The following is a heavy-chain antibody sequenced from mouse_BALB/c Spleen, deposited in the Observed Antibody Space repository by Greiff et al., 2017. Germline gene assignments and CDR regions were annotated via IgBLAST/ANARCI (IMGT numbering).Heavy chain of an antibody. Sequence: SGPELVKPGALVKISCKASGYTFTSYDINWVKQRPGQGLEWIGWIYPGDGSTKYNEKFKGKTTLTADKSSSTAYMQLSSLTSENSAVYFCARSEGDYYGSSFAYWGQGTLVTVSA. J-gene: IGHJ3*01. CDR3: ARSEGDYYGSSFAY. CDR2: IYPGDGST. D-gene: IGHD1-1*01. CDR1: GYTFTSYD. V-gene: IGHV1S56*01.